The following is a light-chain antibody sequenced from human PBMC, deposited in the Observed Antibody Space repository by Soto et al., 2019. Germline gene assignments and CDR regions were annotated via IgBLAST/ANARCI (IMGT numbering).Light chain of an antibody. CDR3: CSFAGPYSYV. J-gene: IGLJ1*01. Sequence: QSALTQPRSVSASPGQSVTISCTVTSSDVGRYDYVSWYQQHPGKAPKLIVYDVTERPSGVPDRFSGSKSGNTASLTISGLQAEDEADYSCCSFAGPYSYVFGTGTRSPS. CDR1: SSDVGRYDY. CDR2: DVT. V-gene: IGLV2-11*01.